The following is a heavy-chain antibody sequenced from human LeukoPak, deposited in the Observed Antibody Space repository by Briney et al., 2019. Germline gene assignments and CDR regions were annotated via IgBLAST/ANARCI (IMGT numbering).Heavy chain of an antibody. D-gene: IGHD2-21*02. CDR3: ARGSTSTAPGWVY. Sequence: PGGSLRLSCAASGFTFSSYWMSWARQAPGKGLEWLSAVSGNGDTKDYVDSVKGRFTISRDNSRNTVHLQIDNLRTEDTAVYYCARGSTSTAPGWVYWGHGTPVTVSS. J-gene: IGHJ4*01. CDR2: VSGNGDTK. CDR1: GFTFSSYW. V-gene: IGHV3-23*01.